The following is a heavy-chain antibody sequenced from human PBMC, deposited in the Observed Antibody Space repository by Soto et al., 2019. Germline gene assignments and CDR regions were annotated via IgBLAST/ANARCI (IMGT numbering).Heavy chain of an antibody. CDR1: GYTFTSYA. CDR3: ARDQYSRYFDRLLHRSWFDP. J-gene: IGHJ5*02. CDR2: INAGNGNT. D-gene: IGHD3-9*01. V-gene: IGHV1-3*01. Sequence: ASVKVSCKASGYTFTSYAMHWVRQAPGQRLEWMGWINAGNGNTKYSQKFQGRVTITRDTSASTAYMELSSLRSEDTAVYYCARDQYSRYFDRLLHRSWFDPWGQGTLVTVSS.